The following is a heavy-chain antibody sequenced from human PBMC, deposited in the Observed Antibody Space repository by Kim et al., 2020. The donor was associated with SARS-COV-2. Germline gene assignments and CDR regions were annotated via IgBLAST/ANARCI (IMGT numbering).Heavy chain of an antibody. D-gene: IGHD6-13*01. CDR3: ARRRGQTHSSSWYRYFDY. V-gene: IGHV4-34*01. Sequence: SETLSLTCAVYGGSFSGYYWSWIRQPPGKGLEWIGEINHSGSTNYNPSLKSRVTISVDTSKNQFSLKLSSVTAADTAVYYCARRRGQTHSSSWYRYFDYWGQGTLVTVSS. CDR2: INHSGST. CDR1: GGSFSGYY. J-gene: IGHJ4*02.